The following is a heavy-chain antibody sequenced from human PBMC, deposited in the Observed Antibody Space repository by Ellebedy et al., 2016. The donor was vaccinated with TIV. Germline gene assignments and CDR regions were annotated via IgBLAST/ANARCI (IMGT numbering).Heavy chain of an antibody. CDR2: IYPGDSDT. CDR3: ARHRREYSNSDAFDI. J-gene: IGHJ3*02. CDR1: GYSFTSYW. D-gene: IGHD6-6*01. Sequence: KVSCXGSGYSFTSYWISWVRQMPGKGQEWMGIIYPGDSDTRYSPSFQGQVTMSADKSISTAYLQWSSLKASDTAMYHCARHRREYSNSDAFDIWGQGTMVTVSS. V-gene: IGHV5-51*01.